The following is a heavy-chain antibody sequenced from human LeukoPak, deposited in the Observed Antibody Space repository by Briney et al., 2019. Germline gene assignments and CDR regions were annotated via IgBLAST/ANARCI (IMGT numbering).Heavy chain of an antibody. J-gene: IGHJ4*02. V-gene: IGHV1-46*01. CDR2: INPSGGST. CDR1: GYTFTSYY. D-gene: IGHD2-21*02. Sequence: ASVKVSCKASGYTFTSYYIYWVRQAPGQGLEWMGIINPSGGSTSYAQKFQGRVTMTRDTSTSTVYMELSSLRSEDTAVYYCARVARYCGGDCYPDYWGQGTLVTVSS. CDR3: ARVARYCGGDCYPDY.